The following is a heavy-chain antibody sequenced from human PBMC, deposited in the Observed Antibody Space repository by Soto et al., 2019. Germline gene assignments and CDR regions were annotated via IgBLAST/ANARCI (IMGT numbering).Heavy chain of an antibody. CDR1: GYTFTGYY. V-gene: IGHV1-2*02. CDR3: ARGQRWLQARWFDP. CDR2: INPNSGGT. D-gene: IGHD5-12*01. Sequence: ASVKNSCKASGYTFTGYYMHWVRQAPGQGLEWMGWINPNSGGTNYAQKFQGRVTMTRDTSISTAYMELSRLRSDDTAVYYCARGQRWLQARWFDPWGQGTLVTVSS. J-gene: IGHJ5*02.